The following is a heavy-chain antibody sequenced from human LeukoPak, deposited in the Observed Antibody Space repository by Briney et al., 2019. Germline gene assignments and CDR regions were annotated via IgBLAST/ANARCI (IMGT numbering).Heavy chain of an antibody. J-gene: IGHJ5*02. V-gene: IGHV3-33*08. Sequence: GGSLRLSCAASGFTFSSYAMHWVRQAPGKGLQWVAVIWYDGSNKYYSDSVKGRFTISRDNSKNTVYLQMNSLRAEDTAMYYCARDSAYGSGRGRFDPWGQGTLVTVSS. D-gene: IGHD3-10*01. CDR2: IWYDGSNK. CDR1: GFTFSSYA. CDR3: ARDSAYGSGRGRFDP.